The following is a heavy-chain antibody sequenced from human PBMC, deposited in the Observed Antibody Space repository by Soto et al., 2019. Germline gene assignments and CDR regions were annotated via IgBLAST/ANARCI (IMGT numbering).Heavy chain of an antibody. D-gene: IGHD3-22*01. J-gene: IGHJ4*02. V-gene: IGHV4-31*03. Sequence: PSETLSLTCTVSGGSISSGGYYWSWIRQHPGKGLEWIGYIYYSGSTYYNPSLKSRVTISVDTSKNQFSLKLSSVTAADTAVYYCAREARDYERDDSSGYYRGSPPYYFDYWGQGTLVTVSS. CDR3: AREARDYERDDSSGYYRGSPPYYFDY. CDR1: GGSISSGGYY. CDR2: IYYSGST.